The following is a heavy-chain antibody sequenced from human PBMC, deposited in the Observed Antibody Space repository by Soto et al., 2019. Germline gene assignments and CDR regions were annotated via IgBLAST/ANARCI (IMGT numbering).Heavy chain of an antibody. Sequence: QVQLAQSGAEVKKPGASVKVSCKASGYTFSSYGFTWVRQAPGQGLEWMGWISGYDGDTKYAQNFQARVTMTTDTSTSTAYMELRRLRSDDTAVYYWARDNNDGSGYYVPDYWGQGPLVTVSS. CDR2: ISGYDGDT. CDR1: GYTFSSYG. J-gene: IGHJ4*02. CDR3: ARDNNDGSGYYVPDY. V-gene: IGHV1-18*01. D-gene: IGHD3-22*01.